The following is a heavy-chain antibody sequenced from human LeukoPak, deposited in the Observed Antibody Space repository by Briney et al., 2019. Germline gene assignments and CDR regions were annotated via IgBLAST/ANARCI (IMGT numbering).Heavy chain of an antibody. D-gene: IGHD3-3*01. CDR1: GFTFSSYS. CDR3: ARDLSGYYFFDY. J-gene: IGHJ4*02. Sequence: SGGSLRLSYAASGFTFSSYSMNWVRQAPGKGLEWVSSISSSSSYIYYADSVKGRFTISRDNAKNSLYLQMNSLRAEDTAVYYCARDLSGYYFFDYWGQGTLVTVSS. CDR2: ISSSSSYI. V-gene: IGHV3-21*01.